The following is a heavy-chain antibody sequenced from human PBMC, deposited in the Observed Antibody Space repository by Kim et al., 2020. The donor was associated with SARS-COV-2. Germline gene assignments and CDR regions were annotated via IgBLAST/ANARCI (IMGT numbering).Heavy chain of an antibody. V-gene: IGHV3-73*01. D-gene: IGHD3-3*01. J-gene: IGHJ3*02. CDR1: GFIFSDSP. CDR3: TGVPTDHDKFYDCFDT. CDR2: IRSKANSYAT. Sequence: GGSLRLSCAASGFIFSDSPMHWVRKASGKGLEWVGRIRSKANSYATTYAASLKGRFTISRDDTENTAYLQIDSLKTEDTAVYYSTGVPTDHDKFYDCFDTWGEGKMVTASS.